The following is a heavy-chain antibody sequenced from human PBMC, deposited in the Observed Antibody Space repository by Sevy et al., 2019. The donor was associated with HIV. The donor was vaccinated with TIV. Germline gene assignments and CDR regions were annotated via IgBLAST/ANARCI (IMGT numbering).Heavy chain of an antibody. CDR3: ARGNVGGYCC. CDR1: GGSISSYY. V-gene: IGHV4-59*01. J-gene: IGHJ4*02. Sequence: SETLSLTCTVSGGSISSYYWSWIRQPPGKGLEWIGYIYYSGSTNYNPPLKSRVTISVDTSKNQFSLKLSSVTAADTAVYYCARGNVGGYCCWGQGTLVTVSS. CDR2: IYYSGST. D-gene: IGHD2-21*01.